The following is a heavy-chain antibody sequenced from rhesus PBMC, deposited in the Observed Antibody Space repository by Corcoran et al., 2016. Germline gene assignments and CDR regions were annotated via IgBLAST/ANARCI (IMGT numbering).Heavy chain of an antibody. Sequence: EVQLVESGVGLAKPGGSLRLSCAASGFTFSDYYMDWVRQAPGKGLEWVSRISNGGGSTWEADSVKGRITIYRENAKNTLYLKMNSLRAEDTAVYYCARVRAADIDYWGQGVLVTVSS. D-gene: IGHD6-25*01. CDR1: GFTFSDYY. CDR3: ARVRAADIDY. J-gene: IGHJ4*01. V-gene: IGHV3-178*01. CDR2: ISNGGGST.